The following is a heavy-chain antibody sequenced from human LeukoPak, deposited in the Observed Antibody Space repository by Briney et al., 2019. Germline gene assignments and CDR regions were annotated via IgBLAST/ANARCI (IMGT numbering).Heavy chain of an antibody. CDR1: GGSISNYY. CDR3: ARGFDSKSSYFDY. D-gene: IGHD5-12*01. J-gene: IGHJ4*02. V-gene: IGHV4-59*07. Sequence: SDTLSLSCTVSGGSISNYYMNWIRQPPGKGLEWIGYIYYSGSTKYNPSLNSRVTISLNTSKNQFSLKLRSVTAADTAVYYCARGFDSKSSYFDYWGQGTLVTVSS. CDR2: IYYSGST.